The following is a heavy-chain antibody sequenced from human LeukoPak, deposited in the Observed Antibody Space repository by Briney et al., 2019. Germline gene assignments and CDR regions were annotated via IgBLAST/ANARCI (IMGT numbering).Heavy chain of an antibody. Sequence: SETLSLTCTVSGGSINSYYWSWIRQPPGKGLEWIGYIYYSGSTNYNPSLKSRVTISVDTSKNQFSLKLSSVTAADTAVYYCARRYSGTFFDYWGQGTLVTVSS. CDR3: ARRYSGTFFDY. D-gene: IGHD1-26*01. CDR1: GGSINSYY. J-gene: IGHJ4*02. V-gene: IGHV4-59*01. CDR2: IYYSGST.